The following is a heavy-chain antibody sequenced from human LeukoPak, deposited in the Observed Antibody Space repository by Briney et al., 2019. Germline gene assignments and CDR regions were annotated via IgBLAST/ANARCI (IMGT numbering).Heavy chain of an antibody. J-gene: IGHJ4*02. CDR3: PTAIFGGDPTDY. V-gene: IGHV1-24*01. D-gene: IGHD3-3*01. Sequence: ASVKVSCKVSGYTLTELSMHWVRQAPGKGLEWMGGFDSEDGETIYAQKFQGRVTMTEDTSTDTAYMELSSLRSEDTAVYYCPTAIFGGDPTDYWGQGTLVTVSS. CDR2: FDSEDGET. CDR1: GYTLTELS.